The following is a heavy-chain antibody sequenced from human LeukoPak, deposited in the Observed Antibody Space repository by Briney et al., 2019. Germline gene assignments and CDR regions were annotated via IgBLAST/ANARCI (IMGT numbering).Heavy chain of an antibody. V-gene: IGHV3-53*01. J-gene: IGHJ6*02. CDR3: ARDLVVVVAATQSYHYGMDV. CDR1: GFTFSGSA. CDR2: IYSGGST. Sequence: GGSLRLSCAASGFTFSGSAMSWVRQAPGKGLEWVSVIYSGGSTYCADSVKGRFTISRDNSKNTLYLQMNSLRAEDTAVYYCARDLVVVVAATQSYHYGMDVWGQGTTVTVSS. D-gene: IGHD2-15*01.